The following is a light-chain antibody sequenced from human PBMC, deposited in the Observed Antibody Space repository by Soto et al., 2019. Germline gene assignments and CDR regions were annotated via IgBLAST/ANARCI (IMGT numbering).Light chain of an antibody. CDR2: KAS. V-gene: IGKV1-5*03. CDR3: QQYKSYPLT. CDR1: QSISSW. J-gene: IGKJ4*01. Sequence: DIQMTQSPSTLSASVGDRVTITCRASQSISSWLAWYQQKPGKAPKLLIYKASSLESTVPSRFSGSGSGTEFTLTIRSLQPDDFATYYCQQYKSYPLTFGGGTKVEIK.